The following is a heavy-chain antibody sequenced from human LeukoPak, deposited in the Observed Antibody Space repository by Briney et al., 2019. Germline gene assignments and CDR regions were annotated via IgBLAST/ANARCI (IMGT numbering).Heavy chain of an antibody. Sequence: GGSLRLSCAASGFIFSNYRMNWARQAPGKGLECVASINQDGSEKYSVDSVKGRFTISRDNAKNSLYLQMNSLRAEDTAVYYCAKLSSRNYFDYWGQGTLVTVSS. V-gene: IGHV3-7*03. CDR3: AKLSSRNYFDY. CDR1: GFIFSNYR. D-gene: IGHD2-2*01. CDR2: INQDGSEK. J-gene: IGHJ4*02.